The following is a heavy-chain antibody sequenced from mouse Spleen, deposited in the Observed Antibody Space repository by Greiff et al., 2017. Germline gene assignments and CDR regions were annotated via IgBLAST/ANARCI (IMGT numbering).Heavy chain of an antibody. CDR3: TRDYGNYGYAMDY. D-gene: IGHD2-1*01. CDR1: GFTFSSYT. Sequence: EVQVVESGGGLVKPGGSLKLSCAASGFTFSSYTMSWVRQTPEKRLEWVATISSGGSYTYYPDSVKGRFTISRDNAKNTLYLQMSSLKSEDTAMYYCTRDYGNYGYAMDYWGQGTSVTVSS. J-gene: IGHJ4*01. V-gene: IGHV5-6-4*01. CDR2: ISSGGSYT.